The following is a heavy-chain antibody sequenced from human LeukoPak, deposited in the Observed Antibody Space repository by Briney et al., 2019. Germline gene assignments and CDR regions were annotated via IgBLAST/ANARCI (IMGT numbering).Heavy chain of an antibody. J-gene: IGHJ4*02. Sequence: GSLRLSCAASGFTFGSYSMNWIRQPPGKWLEWIGSIYYSGSTYYNPSLKSRVTISVDTSKNQFSLKLSSVTAADTAVYYCARVGWDIVLMVYALIDYWGQGTLVTVSS. CDR2: IYYSGST. D-gene: IGHD2-8*01. V-gene: IGHV4-39*07. CDR1: GFTFGSYS. CDR3: ARVGWDIVLMVYALIDY.